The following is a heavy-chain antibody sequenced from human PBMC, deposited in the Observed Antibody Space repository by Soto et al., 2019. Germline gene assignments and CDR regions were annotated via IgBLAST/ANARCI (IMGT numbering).Heavy chain of an antibody. Sequence: EVQLLESGGGLVQPGGSLRLSCAASGFTFSSYAMSWVRQAPGKGLEWVSAISGSGGSTYYADSVKARFTISRDNSKNPLYLNMNRLRAEDTAVYYCAKDLDLGYSSSWYAEYFQHWGQGTLVTVSS. V-gene: IGHV3-23*01. CDR2: ISGSGGST. CDR1: GFTFSSYA. J-gene: IGHJ1*01. CDR3: AKDLDLGYSSSWYAEYFQH. D-gene: IGHD6-13*01.